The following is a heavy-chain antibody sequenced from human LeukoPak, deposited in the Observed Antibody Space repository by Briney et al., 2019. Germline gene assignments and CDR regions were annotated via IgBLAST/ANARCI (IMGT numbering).Heavy chain of an antibody. J-gene: IGHJ4*02. CDR3: AREGNEAMVTRPFDY. Sequence: ASVKVSCKASGGTFSSYAISWVRQAPGQGLEWMGRIIPILGIANYAQKFQGRVTITADKSTSTAYMELSSLRSEDTAVYYCAREGNEAMVTRPFDYWGQGTLVTASS. V-gene: IGHV1-69*04. D-gene: IGHD5-18*01. CDR1: GGTFSSYA. CDR2: IIPILGIA.